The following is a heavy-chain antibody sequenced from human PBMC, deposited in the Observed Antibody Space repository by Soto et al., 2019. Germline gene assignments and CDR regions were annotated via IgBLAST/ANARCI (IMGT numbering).Heavy chain of an antibody. Sequence: QLQLHESGPGLVRPSETLSLTCAVSGGSIRISDYFWGWIRLPPGRALEWIASIYHSGSTYYNPTLKSRVTLSVDTSNNQFALTLNSLTAADTAIYYCARDSGWFDPWGQGTLVTVSS. CDR3: ARDSGWFDP. CDR1: GGSIRISDYF. D-gene: IGHD7-27*01. J-gene: IGHJ5*02. V-gene: IGHV4-39*01. CDR2: IYHSGST.